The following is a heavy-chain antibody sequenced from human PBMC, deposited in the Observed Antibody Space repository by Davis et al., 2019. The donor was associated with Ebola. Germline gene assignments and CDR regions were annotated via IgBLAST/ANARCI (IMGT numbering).Heavy chain of an antibody. CDR1: GYTFTGYY. CDR3: ARGDDYGGTEGAFDI. Sequence: ASVKVSCKPSGYTFTGYYTHWVRQAPGQGLEWMGWINPNSGGTNYAQKFQAWVTMTRDTSISTAYMELSRLRSDDTAVYYCARGDDYGGTEGAFDIWGQGTMVTVSS. V-gene: IGHV1-2*04. CDR2: INPNSGGT. D-gene: IGHD4-23*01. J-gene: IGHJ3*02.